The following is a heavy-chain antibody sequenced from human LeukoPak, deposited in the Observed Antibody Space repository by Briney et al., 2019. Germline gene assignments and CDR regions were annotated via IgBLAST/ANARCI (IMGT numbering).Heavy chain of an antibody. CDR2: IKQDGSEK. Sequence: GGSLRLSCAASGFTFSSYCMSWVRQAPGKGLEWVANIKQDGSEKYYVDSVKGRFTISRDNAKNSLYLQMNSLRAEDTAVYYCARDVWQLVAVDYWGQGTPVTVSS. CDR1: GFTFSSYC. CDR3: ARDVWQLVAVDY. V-gene: IGHV3-7*01. J-gene: IGHJ4*02. D-gene: IGHD6-6*01.